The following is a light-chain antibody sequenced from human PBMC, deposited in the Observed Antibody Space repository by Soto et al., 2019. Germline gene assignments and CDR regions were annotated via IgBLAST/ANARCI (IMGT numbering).Light chain of an antibody. V-gene: IGKV3-20*01. CDR2: GAS. Sequence: ETVLTQSPGTLSLSPGERATLSCRASQSVSSSYLAWYQQKPGRAPRLLIYGASNRATGIPDRFSGSGSGTDFTLTISRLEPEDFGVYYCQQYGSSPIRFGQGTRPESK. CDR3: QQYGSSPIR. CDR1: QSVSSSY. J-gene: IGKJ5*01.